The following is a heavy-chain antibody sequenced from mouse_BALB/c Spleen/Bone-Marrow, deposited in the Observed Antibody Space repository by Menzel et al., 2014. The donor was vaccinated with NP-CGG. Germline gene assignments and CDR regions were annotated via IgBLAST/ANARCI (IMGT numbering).Heavy chain of an antibody. V-gene: IGHV2-9*02. CDR2: IWAGGST. CDR1: GFSLTSYG. J-gene: IGHJ1*01. CDR3: ARDLGRYFDV. Sequence: VKLQESGPGLVSPSQSLSITCTVSGFSLTSYGVHWVRQPPGKGLEWLGVIWAGGSTNYNSALMSRLSISKDNSKSQVFLKVNSLQTDDTAMYYCARDLGRYFDVWGAGTTVTVSS. D-gene: IGHD4-1*01.